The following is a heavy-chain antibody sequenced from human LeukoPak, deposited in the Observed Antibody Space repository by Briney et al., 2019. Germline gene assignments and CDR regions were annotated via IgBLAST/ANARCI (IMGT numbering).Heavy chain of an antibody. D-gene: IGHD3-10*01. CDR3: ARYGSGSQAPD. CDR2: IYTGGST. V-gene: IGHV3-66*01. CDR1: GFTVSSNY. Sequence: QAGGSLRLSCAASGFTVSSNYMSRVRQAPGKGLEWVSVIYTGGSTYYAGSVKGRFSIPRDNSKNTLYLQMNSLRAEDTAVYYCARYGSGSQAPDWGQGTLVTVSS. J-gene: IGHJ4*02.